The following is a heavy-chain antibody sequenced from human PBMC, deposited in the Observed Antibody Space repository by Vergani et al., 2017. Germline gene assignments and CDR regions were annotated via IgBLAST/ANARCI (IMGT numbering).Heavy chain of an antibody. J-gene: IGHJ5*02. Sequence: EVQLVQSGAEVKKPGESLKISCKGSGYSFTSYWIGWVRQVPGKGLEWMGIIYPGDSDTRYSPSFQGQVTISADKSISTAYLQWRSLKASDTAMYYCAGGQWLVRKLNWFDPWGQGTLVTVSS. D-gene: IGHD6-19*01. V-gene: IGHV5-51*01. CDR3: AGGQWLVRKLNWFDP. CDR2: IYPGDSDT. CDR1: GYSFTSYW.